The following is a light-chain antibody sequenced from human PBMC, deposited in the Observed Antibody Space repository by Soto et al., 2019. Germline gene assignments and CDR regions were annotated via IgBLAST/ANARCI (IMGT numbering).Light chain of an antibody. Sequence: QSALTQPASVSGSPGQSITISCTGTSSDIGIYNYVSWYQRHPGKAPKLMIYQVSNRPSGVSNRFSGSKSGNTASLIISGLQPEDEADYYCSSYAGSSARVVFGGGTKLTVL. J-gene: IGLJ2*01. CDR3: SSYAGSSARVV. V-gene: IGLV2-14*01. CDR1: SSDIGIYNY. CDR2: QVS.